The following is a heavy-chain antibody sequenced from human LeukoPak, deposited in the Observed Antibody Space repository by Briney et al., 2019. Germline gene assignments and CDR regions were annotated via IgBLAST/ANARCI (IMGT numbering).Heavy chain of an antibody. D-gene: IGHD2-15*01. V-gene: IGHV1-18*01. CDR2: ISAYNGHT. CDR3: ARDYCSGGSCYFDY. Sequence: ASVKVSCKASGYTFTSYGFSWVRQAPGQGLEWLGWISAYNGHTNYAQQLQGRVTTTTDTSTSTAYMELRSLRSDDTAVYYCARDYCSGGSCYFDYWGQGTLVTVSS. CDR1: GYTFTSYG. J-gene: IGHJ4*02.